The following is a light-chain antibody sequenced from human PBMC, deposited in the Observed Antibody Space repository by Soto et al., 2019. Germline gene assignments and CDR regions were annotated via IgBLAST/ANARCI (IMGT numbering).Light chain of an antibody. CDR2: AAS. V-gene: IGKV1-6*01. J-gene: IGKJ1*01. Sequence: AIQMTQSPSSLSASVGDRVTMTCRASQGINTELAWYQQKPGKAPKLLIYAASNLHRGVPSRFSGSGSGTDFALTISSLQPEDFATYFCLHDYNYPRTFGQGTKVE. CDR1: QGINTE. CDR3: LHDYNYPRT.